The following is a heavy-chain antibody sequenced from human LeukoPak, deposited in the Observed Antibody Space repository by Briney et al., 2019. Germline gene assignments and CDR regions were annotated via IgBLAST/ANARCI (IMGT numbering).Heavy chain of an antibody. CDR1: GGSTSSSSYY. D-gene: IGHD1-26*01. CDR2: IYYSGST. Sequence: PSETLSLTCTVSGGSTSSSSYYWGWIRQPPGKGLEWIGSIYYSGSTYYNPSLKSRVTISVDTSKNQFSLKLSSVTAADTAVYYCARGTIVGALAYFDYWGQGTLVTVSS. J-gene: IGHJ4*02. V-gene: IGHV4-39*07. CDR3: ARGTIVGALAYFDY.